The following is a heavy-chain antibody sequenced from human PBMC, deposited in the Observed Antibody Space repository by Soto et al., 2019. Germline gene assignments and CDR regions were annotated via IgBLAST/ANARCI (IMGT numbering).Heavy chain of an antibody. V-gene: IGHV3-21*01. D-gene: IGHD1-26*01. J-gene: IGHJ4*02. CDR2: ISSGNTSI. Sequence: PEGTLRLSCSASGFTLTGFSLNWVRQAPGKGLEWVSSISSGNTSIYYTDSVKGRFTISRDNAKNSLFLQIDSLTGDETAVYFCVRDRRGKGGSYFFGNCRQRIGVTACS. CDR1: GFTLTGFS. CDR3: VRDRRGKGGSYFFGN.